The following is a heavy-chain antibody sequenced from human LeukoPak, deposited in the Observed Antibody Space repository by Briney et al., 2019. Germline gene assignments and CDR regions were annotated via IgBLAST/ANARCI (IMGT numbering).Heavy chain of an antibody. CDR1: GGTFSSYA. Sequence: ASVKVSCKASGGTFSSYAISWVRQAPGQGLEWMGGIIPIFGTANCAQKFQGRVTITADESTSTAYMELSSLRSEDTAVYYCARGTLDAFDIWGQGTMVTVSS. D-gene: IGHD2-2*01. CDR3: ARGTLDAFDI. J-gene: IGHJ3*02. V-gene: IGHV1-69*13. CDR2: IIPIFGTA.